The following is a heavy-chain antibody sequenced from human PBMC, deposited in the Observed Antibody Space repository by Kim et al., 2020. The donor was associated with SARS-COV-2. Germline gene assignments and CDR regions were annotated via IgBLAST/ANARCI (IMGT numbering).Heavy chain of an antibody. CDR3: ARANFDWLLSYNWFDP. J-gene: IGHJ5*02. D-gene: IGHD3-9*01. V-gene: IGHV1-18*04. CDR1: GYTFTSYG. CDR2: ISAYNGNT. Sequence: ASVKVSCKASGYTFTSYGISWVRQAPGQGLEWMGWISAYNGNTNYAQKLQGRVTMTTDTSTSTAYMELRSLRSDDTAVYYCARANFDWLLSYNWFDPWGQGTLVTVSS.